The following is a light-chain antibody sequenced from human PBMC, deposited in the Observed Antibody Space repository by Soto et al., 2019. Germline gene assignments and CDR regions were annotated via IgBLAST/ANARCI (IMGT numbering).Light chain of an antibody. V-gene: IGKV1-39*01. J-gene: IGKJ2*01. Sequence: DIQMTQSPSSLSASVGDTVTIACRASQSISPYLNWYQQKPGKAPRLLIYAASDLQTGVPSRFSGSGSGTDFTLTISSLQPEDFATYYCQQCSSPPPYTFGQGTKLEMK. CDR1: QSISPY. CDR3: QQCSSPPPYT. CDR2: AAS.